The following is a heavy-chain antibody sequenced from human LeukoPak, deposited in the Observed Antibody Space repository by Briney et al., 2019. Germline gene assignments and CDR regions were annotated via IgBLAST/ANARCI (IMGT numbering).Heavy chain of an antibody. CDR3: VSGYYGSGSSLFDY. V-gene: IGHV4-61*02. CDR1: GVSISSGRYY. D-gene: IGHD3-10*01. Sequence: SETLSLTCTVSGVSISSGRYYWSWIRPPAGKGLEGIGRIYTSGSTNYNPSLKSRVTISVDTSKNQFSLKLSSVTAADTAVYYCVSGYYGSGSSLFDYWGQGTLVTVSS. CDR2: IYTSGST. J-gene: IGHJ4*02.